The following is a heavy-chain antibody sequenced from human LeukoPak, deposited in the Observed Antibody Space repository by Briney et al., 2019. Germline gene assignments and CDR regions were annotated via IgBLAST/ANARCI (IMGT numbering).Heavy chain of an antibody. CDR2: IYTSGST. J-gene: IGHJ4*02. CDR1: GGSISSGSYY. Sequence: PSETLSLTCTVSGGSISSGSYYWSWIRQPAGKGLEWIGRIYTSGSTNYNPSLKSRVTISVDTSKNQFSLKLGSVTAADTAVYYCARWYYDFWSGLTYFDYWGQGTLVTVSS. CDR3: ARWYYDFWSGLTYFDY. D-gene: IGHD3-3*01. V-gene: IGHV4-61*02.